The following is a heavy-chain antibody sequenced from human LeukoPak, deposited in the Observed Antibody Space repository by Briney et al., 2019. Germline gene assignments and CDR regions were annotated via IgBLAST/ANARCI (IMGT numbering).Heavy chain of an antibody. V-gene: IGHV3-30*18. Sequence: PGGSLRLSCAASGFIISNYGMHWVRQAPGKGLEWVAVISFDGSDKYYADSVKGRFTISRDNSKNTLYLQMNSLRPEDTAVYYCAKEFCTGGNCYWAYFDYWGRGTLVTVSS. J-gene: IGHJ4*02. CDR3: AKEFCTGGNCYWAYFDY. CDR2: ISFDGSDK. CDR1: GFIISNYG. D-gene: IGHD2-15*01.